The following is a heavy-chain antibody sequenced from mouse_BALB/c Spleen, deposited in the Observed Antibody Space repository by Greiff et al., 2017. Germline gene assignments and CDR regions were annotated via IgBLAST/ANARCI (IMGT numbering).Heavy chain of an antibody. Sequence: EVQGVESGGGLVKPGGSLKLSCAASGFTFSSYAMSWVRQTPEKRLEWVASISSGGSTYYPDSVKGRFTISRDNARNILYLQMSSLRSEDTAMYYCAREGYGYSYWGQGTLVTVSA. J-gene: IGHJ3*01. D-gene: IGHD1-2*01. CDR2: ISSGGST. CDR1: GFTFSSYA. V-gene: IGHV5-6-5*01. CDR3: AREGYGYSY.